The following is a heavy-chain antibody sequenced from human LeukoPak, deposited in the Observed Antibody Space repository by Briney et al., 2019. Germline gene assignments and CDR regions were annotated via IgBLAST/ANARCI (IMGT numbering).Heavy chain of an antibody. D-gene: IGHD5-12*01. CDR2: INHSGST. CDR3: ARGGGYSYGFGIVATPRPRAYSFDY. CDR1: GGSFSGYY. J-gene: IGHJ4*02. V-gene: IGHV4-34*01. Sequence: SETLSLTCAVYGGSFSGYYWSWIRQPPGKGLEWIGEINHSGSTNYNPSLKSRVTISVDTSKNQFSLKLSSVTAADTAVYYCARGGGYSYGFGIVATPRPRAYSFDYWGQGTLVTVSS.